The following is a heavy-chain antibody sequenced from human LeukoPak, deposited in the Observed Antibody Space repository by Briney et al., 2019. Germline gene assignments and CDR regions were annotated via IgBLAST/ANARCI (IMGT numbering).Heavy chain of an antibody. CDR3: ARFKSGGFYYFDS. V-gene: IGHV4-61*01. Sequence: SETLSLTCSVSGARLTNPTYFQWSWFRLPPGKGLEFIGKIFASGTAALTPSLKSRVTMSLDTSKNEFSLRLTSVTAEDSAVYYCARFKSGGFYYFDSWGQGTLVTVSS. J-gene: IGHJ4*02. CDR2: IFASGTA. D-gene: IGHD2-15*01. CDR1: GARLTNPTYF.